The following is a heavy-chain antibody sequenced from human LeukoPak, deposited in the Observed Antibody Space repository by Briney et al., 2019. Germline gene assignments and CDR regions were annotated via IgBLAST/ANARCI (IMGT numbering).Heavy chain of an antibody. J-gene: IGHJ3*01. V-gene: IGHV3-21*01. CDR1: GFTFSSYS. Sequence: GGSLRLSCAAYGFTFSSYSMNWVRQAPGKGLEWVSFISTSSSYIYYADSVKGRFTISRDNAKNSLYLEMNSLRAEDTAVYYCAKGLRYLSFNDAFEFWGQGTMVTVSS. CDR3: AKGLRYLSFNDAFEF. CDR2: ISTSSSYI. D-gene: IGHD3-9*01.